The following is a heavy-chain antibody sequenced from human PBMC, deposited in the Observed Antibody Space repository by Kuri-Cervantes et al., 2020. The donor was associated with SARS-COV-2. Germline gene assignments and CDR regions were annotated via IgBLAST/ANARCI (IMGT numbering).Heavy chain of an antibody. D-gene: IGHD6-6*01. CDR2: MNPNSGNT. J-gene: IGHJ4*02. Sequence: ASVKVSCKASGYTFTSYDINWVRQATGQGLEWMGRMNPNSGNTGYAQKFQGRVTITRNTSISTAYMELSSRRTEDTAVYYCARGGESSSSLPIVFYIWGQGTLVTVSS. CDR3: ARGGESSSSLPIVFYI. CDR1: GYTFTSYD. V-gene: IGHV1-8*03.